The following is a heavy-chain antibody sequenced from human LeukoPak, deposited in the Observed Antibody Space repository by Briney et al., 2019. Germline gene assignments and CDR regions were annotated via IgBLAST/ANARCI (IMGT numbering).Heavy chain of an antibody. Sequence: ASVKVSCKASGYTFSGYYIHWVRQAPGQGLEWMGWINPNSGGTNYAQKFQGRVTMTRDTSISTAYMELSRLRSDGTAVYYCARLTATRDFDYWGQGTLVTVSS. V-gene: IGHV1-2*02. CDR3: ARLTATRDFDY. J-gene: IGHJ4*02. D-gene: IGHD2-21*02. CDR1: GYTFSGYY. CDR2: INPNSGGT.